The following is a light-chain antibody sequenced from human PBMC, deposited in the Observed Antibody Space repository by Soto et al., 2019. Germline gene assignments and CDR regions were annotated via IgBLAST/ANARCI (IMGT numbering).Light chain of an antibody. CDR3: NSFTGSGKRV. Sequence: QSALTQPPSASGSPGQSVTISCTGTNSDVGGYNYVSWYQQYPGKAPKLLIYEVTKRPSGVPDRFSGSKSGNTAYLTVSGLQAEDEADYYCNSFTGSGKRVFGGGTKLTVL. CDR2: EVT. V-gene: IGLV2-8*01. CDR1: NSDVGGYNY. J-gene: IGLJ3*02.